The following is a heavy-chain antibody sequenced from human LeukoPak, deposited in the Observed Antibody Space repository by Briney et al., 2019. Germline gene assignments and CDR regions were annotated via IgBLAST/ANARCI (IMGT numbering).Heavy chain of an antibody. CDR3: AADGEYAFLV. CDR1: GLTFHNTW. V-gene: IGHV3-74*01. Sequence: GGSLRLSCAASGLTFHNTWMHWIRQAPGKGLVWVSRIINDGITTTYADSVKGRFTISRDNAKNTLYLQMNSLRADDTAVYYCAADGEYAFLVWGQGTMVTVSS. J-gene: IGHJ3*01. CDR2: IINDGITT. D-gene: IGHD2/OR15-2a*01.